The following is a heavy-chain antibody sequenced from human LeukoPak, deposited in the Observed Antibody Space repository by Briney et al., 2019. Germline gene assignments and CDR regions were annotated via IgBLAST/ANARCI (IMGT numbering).Heavy chain of an antibody. CDR1: GLIFSSCW. J-gene: IGHJ4*02. CDR2: IKQDGSEK. Sequence: GGSLRLSCAASGLIFSSCWMRWVRPAPGKGLERVANIKQDGSEKYYVDSVKGRFTISRDNAKNSLYLQMNSLRAEDTAVYYCARGWQWLVPFDYWGQGTLVTVSS. D-gene: IGHD6-19*01. CDR3: ARGWQWLVPFDY. V-gene: IGHV3-7*01.